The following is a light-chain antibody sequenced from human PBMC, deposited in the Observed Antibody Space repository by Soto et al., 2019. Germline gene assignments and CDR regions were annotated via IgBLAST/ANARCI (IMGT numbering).Light chain of an antibody. CDR2: GAS. V-gene: IGKV3D-15*01. CDR3: QRTYNAPS. CDR1: QIVSSN. J-gene: IGKJ5*01. Sequence: EIVMTQSPATLSVSPWERATLSCRSSQIVSSNLAWYQQKPGQAPRLLIYGASTRATGIPARFSGSGSGTEFTLTISSLQPEDVATYYGQRTYNAPSFGQGTRLEI.